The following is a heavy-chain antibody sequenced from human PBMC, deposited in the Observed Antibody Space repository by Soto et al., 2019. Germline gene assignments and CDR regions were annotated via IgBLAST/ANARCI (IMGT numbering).Heavy chain of an antibody. CDR3: ARDLNTYYYGSGRPARYDYYYGMDV. D-gene: IGHD3-10*01. CDR1: GGSISSYY. V-gene: IGHV4-59*01. Sequence: SETLSLTCTVSGGSISSYYWSWIRQPPGKGLEWIGYIYYSGSTNYNPSLKSRVTISVDTSKNQFSLKLSSVTAADTAVYYCARDLNTYYYGSGRPARYDYYYGMDVWGQGTTVTVSS. J-gene: IGHJ6*02. CDR2: IYYSGST.